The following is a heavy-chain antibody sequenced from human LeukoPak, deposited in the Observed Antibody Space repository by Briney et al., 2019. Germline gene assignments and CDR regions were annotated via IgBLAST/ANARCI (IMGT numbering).Heavy chain of an antibody. Sequence: PGESLKISCQVSGYIFTNYWIGWVRQMPGKGLESMGIIYPADSDTTYSPSFEGQVTISADKSIDTVYLQWSSLKASDTATYYCARQSRDGSKTRGYYFDSWAREPWSPSP. D-gene: IGHD3-10*01. CDR2: IYPADSDT. CDR3: ARQSRDGSKTRGYYFDS. CDR1: GYIFTNYW. V-gene: IGHV5-51*01. J-gene: IGHJ4*02.